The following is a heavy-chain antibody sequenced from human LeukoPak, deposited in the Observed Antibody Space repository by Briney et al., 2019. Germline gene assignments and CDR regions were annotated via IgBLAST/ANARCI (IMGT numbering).Heavy chain of an antibody. CDR3: ARHKSGYSDGD. CDR1: GYNFATDW. Sequence: SGESLKISCKGSGYNFATDWIGWVRQMPGKGLEWMGIIFPADSDTRYNPSFQGQVTISSDKSITTAYLQWSSLKASDTAMYCCARHKSGYSDGDWGQGTLVTVSS. D-gene: IGHD5-18*01. V-gene: IGHV5-51*01. CDR2: IFPADSDT. J-gene: IGHJ4*02.